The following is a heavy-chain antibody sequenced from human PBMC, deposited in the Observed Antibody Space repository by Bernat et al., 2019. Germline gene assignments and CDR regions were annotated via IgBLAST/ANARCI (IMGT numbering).Heavy chain of an antibody. Sequence: EVQLVESGGGLVKPGGSLRLSCAASGFTFSSYSMNWVRQAPGKGLEWVSSISSGSSYIYYADSVKGRFTISRDNAKNSLYLQMNSLRAEDTAVYYCARDKVGSYYDSSGFVDYWGQGTLVTVSS. CDR3: ARDKVGSYYDSSGFVDY. J-gene: IGHJ4*02. V-gene: IGHV3-21*01. CDR1: GFTFSSYS. CDR2: ISSGSSYI. D-gene: IGHD3-22*01.